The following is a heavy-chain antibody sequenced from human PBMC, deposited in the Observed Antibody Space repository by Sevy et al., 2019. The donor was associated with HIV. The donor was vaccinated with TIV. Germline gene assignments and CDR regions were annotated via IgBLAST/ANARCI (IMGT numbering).Heavy chain of an antibody. CDR3: AREQALWFGELLSGNWFDP. V-gene: IGHV3-21*01. CDR1: GFTFSSYS. D-gene: IGHD3-10*01. CDR2: ISSSSSYI. Sequence: GGSLRLSCAASGFTFSSYSMNWVRQAPGKGLEWVSSISSSSSYIYYADSVKGRFTISRDNAKNSLYLQMNSLRAEDTAVYYCAREQALWFGELLSGNWFDPRGQGTLVTVSS. J-gene: IGHJ5*02.